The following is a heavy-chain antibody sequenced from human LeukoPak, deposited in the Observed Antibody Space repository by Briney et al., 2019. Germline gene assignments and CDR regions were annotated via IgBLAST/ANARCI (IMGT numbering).Heavy chain of an antibody. Sequence: PSETLSLTCTVSGGSISSGGYYWSWIRQHPGKGLEWIGYIYYSGSTYYNPSLKSRVTISVDTSKNQFSPKLSSVTAADTAVYYCARATDYYDSSGYPYFDYWGQGTLVTVSS. CDR2: IYYSGST. CDR3: ARATDYYDSSGYPYFDY. D-gene: IGHD3-22*01. V-gene: IGHV4-31*03. J-gene: IGHJ4*02. CDR1: GGSISSGGYY.